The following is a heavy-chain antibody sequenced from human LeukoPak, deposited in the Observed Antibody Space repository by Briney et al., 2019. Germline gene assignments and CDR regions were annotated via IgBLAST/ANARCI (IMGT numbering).Heavy chain of an antibody. CDR1: GFTFSSYG. D-gene: IGHD3-3*01. V-gene: IGHV3-30*02. CDR2: IRYDGSNK. CDR3: AKEIDFGVVSMPDY. Sequence: GRSLRLSCAASGFTFSSYGMHWVRQAPGKGLEWVAFIRYDGSNKYYADSVKGRFTISRDNSKNTLYLQMNSLRAEDTAVYYCAKEIDFGVVSMPDYWGQGTLVTVSS. J-gene: IGHJ4*02.